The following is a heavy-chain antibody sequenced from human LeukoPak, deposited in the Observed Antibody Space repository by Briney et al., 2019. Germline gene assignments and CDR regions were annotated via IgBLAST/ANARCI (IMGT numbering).Heavy chain of an antibody. CDR3: ASSTQDDYGDNNWFDP. CDR2: IYYSGST. Sequence: PSETLSLTCTVSGGSTSSYYWSWIRQPPGKGLEWIGYIYYSGSTNYNPSLKSRVTISVDTSKNQFSLKLSSVTAADTAVYYCASSTQDDYGDNNWFDPWGQGTLVTVSS. V-gene: IGHV4-59*01. CDR1: GGSTSSYY. J-gene: IGHJ5*02. D-gene: IGHD4-17*01.